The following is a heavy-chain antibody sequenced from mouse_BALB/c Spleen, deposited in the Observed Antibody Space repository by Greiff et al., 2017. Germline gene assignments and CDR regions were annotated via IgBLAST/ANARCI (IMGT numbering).Heavy chain of an antibody. Sequence: EVQLVESGGDLVKPGGSLKLSCAASGFTFSSYGMSWVRQTPDKRLEWVASISSGGSYTYYPDSVKGRCTLSRDNATNTLYLQMSSLKSEDTAMYYCARTPLGSSYWYFDVWGAGTTVTVSA. J-gene: IGHJ1*01. V-gene: IGHV5-6*01. D-gene: IGHD1-1*01. CDR3: ARTPLGSSYWYFDV. CDR1: GFTFSSYG. CDR2: ISSGGSYT.